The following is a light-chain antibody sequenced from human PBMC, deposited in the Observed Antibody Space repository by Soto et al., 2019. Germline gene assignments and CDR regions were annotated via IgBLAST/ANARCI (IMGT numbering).Light chain of an antibody. Sequence: EIVFTQSPDTLSFSPGEIATLSCRASHKITAYSLAWYQQKPGQAPRLLIYGTSRRATGVPDRFSASGSGTDFTLTITSLQSEDFAVYYCQQYNNWVTFGGGTKVDIK. J-gene: IGKJ4*01. CDR2: GTS. V-gene: IGKV3-20*01. CDR1: HKITAYS. CDR3: QQYNNWVT.